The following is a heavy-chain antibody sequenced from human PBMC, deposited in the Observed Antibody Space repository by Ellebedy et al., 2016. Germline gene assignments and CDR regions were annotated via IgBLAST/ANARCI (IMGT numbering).Heavy chain of an antibody. Sequence: GESLKISXAASGFPFSAYAMSWVRQDPGQGLEWVAAISGSGGSTYYADSVKGRITISRDNSKNTLYLQMNSLRAEDTAVYYCAKDRDDAGDFVFDSWGQGTLVTVSS. J-gene: IGHJ4*02. CDR3: AKDRDDAGDFVFDS. CDR1: GFPFSAYA. D-gene: IGHD4-17*01. V-gene: IGHV3-23*01. CDR2: ISGSGGST.